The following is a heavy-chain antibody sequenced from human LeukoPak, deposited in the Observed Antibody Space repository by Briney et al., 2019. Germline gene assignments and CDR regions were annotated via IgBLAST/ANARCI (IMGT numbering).Heavy chain of an antibody. Sequence: GGSLRLSCAASGFTFSNYAMSWVRQAPGKGLEWVSAVSGRPSYADSVKGRFTISRDNSKNTLYLQVNSLRAEDTAVYYCAKALDYWYFDYWGQGTLVTVSS. CDR1: GFTFSNYA. J-gene: IGHJ4*02. D-gene: IGHD2/OR15-2a*01. CDR2: VSGRP. CDR3: AKALDYWYFDY. V-gene: IGHV3-23*01.